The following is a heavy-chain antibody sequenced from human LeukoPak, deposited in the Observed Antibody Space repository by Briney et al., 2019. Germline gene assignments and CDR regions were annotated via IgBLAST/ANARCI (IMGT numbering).Heavy chain of an antibody. CDR2: IYYSGST. Sequence: PSETLSLTCTVSGGSISSSSYYWGWIRQPPGKGLEWIGSIYYSGSTYYNPSLKSRVTISVDTSKNQFSLKLSSVTAADTAVYYCARQPFNYGDYYFDYWGQGTLVTVSS. D-gene: IGHD4-17*01. J-gene: IGHJ4*02. CDR1: GGSISSSSYY. CDR3: ARQPFNYGDYYFDY. V-gene: IGHV4-39*01.